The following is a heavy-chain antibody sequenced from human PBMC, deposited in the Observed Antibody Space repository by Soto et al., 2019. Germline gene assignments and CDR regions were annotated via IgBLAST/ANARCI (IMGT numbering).Heavy chain of an antibody. V-gene: IGHV3-21*01. Sequence: EVQLVESGGGLVKPGGSLRLSCAASGFTFSSYSMNWVRQAPGKGLEWVSSISSSSSYIYYADSVKGRFTISRDNAKNSLYLQMNSLRAEDTAVYYCARALGYGDQVAVDYWGQGTLVTVSS. CDR3: ARALGYGDQVAVDY. CDR1: GFTFSSYS. D-gene: IGHD4-17*01. CDR2: ISSSSSYI. J-gene: IGHJ4*02.